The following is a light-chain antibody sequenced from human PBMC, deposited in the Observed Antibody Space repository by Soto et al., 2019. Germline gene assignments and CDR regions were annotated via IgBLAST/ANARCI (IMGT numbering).Light chain of an antibody. Sequence: EIVLKQSPGTLSLSPGERATLSCRASQSVRGNYLAWYQQKPGQAPRLLISGASSRASGIPDRFSGSGSGTDFTLTISRLETEDFAVYYCQQYGFSLRTFGQGSKVEI. CDR1: QSVRGNY. V-gene: IGKV3-20*01. CDR2: GAS. CDR3: QQYGFSLRT. J-gene: IGKJ1*01.